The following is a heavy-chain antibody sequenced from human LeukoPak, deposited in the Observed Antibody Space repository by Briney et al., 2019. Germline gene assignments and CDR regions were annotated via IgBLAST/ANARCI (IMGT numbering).Heavy chain of an antibody. Sequence: GGSLRLSCTASGFTFSSYWMSWVRQAPGKGLEWVGRIKSKTDGGTTDYAAPVKGRFTISRDDSKNTLYLQMNSLKIEDTAVYYCTTDQQDWFDPWGQGTLVTVSS. CDR3: TTDQQDWFDP. J-gene: IGHJ5*02. CDR2: IKSKTDGGTT. V-gene: IGHV3-15*01. D-gene: IGHD6-13*01. CDR1: GFTFSSYW.